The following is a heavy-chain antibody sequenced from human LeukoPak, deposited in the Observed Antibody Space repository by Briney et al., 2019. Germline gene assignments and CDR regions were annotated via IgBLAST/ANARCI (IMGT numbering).Heavy chain of an antibody. CDR2: MNPHSGNR. J-gene: IGHJ3*02. CDR3: ARGLGYDILTGPDAFDI. D-gene: IGHD3-9*01. V-gene: IGHV1-8*01. Sequence: ASVKVSCKASGHTFTSRDINWVRQATGQGLEWMAWMNPHSGNRGYAPKFQDRVTMTRNTSISTTYMELSGLRSEDSAVYYCARGLGYDILTGPDAFDIWGQGTMVTVSS. CDR1: GHTFTSRD.